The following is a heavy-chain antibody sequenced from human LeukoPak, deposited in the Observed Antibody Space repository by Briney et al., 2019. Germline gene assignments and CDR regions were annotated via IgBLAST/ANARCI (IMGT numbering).Heavy chain of an antibody. CDR1: GFTFSSYG. Sequence: GGSLRLSCAASGFTFSSYGMHWVRQAPGRGLEWVAVIWYDGSNKYYADSVKGRFTISRDNSKNTLYLQMNSLRADDTAVYYCARDQSRPHYYGSGSYYPAQYYYYGMDVWGQGTTVTVSS. V-gene: IGHV3-33*01. CDR2: IWYDGSNK. CDR3: ARDQSRPHYYGSGSYYPAQYYYYGMDV. D-gene: IGHD3-10*01. J-gene: IGHJ6*02.